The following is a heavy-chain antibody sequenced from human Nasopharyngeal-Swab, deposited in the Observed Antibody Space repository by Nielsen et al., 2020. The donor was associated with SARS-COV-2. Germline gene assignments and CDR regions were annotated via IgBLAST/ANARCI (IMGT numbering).Heavy chain of an antibody. V-gene: IGHV3-15*01. Sequence: GESLKISCAASGFTFSNAWMSWVRQAPGKGLEWVGRIKSKTDGGTTDYAAPVKGRFTISRDDSKNTLYLQMNSLKTEDTAVYYCTTDSDYRYYYYGMDVWGQGTTVTVSS. CDR3: TTDSDYRYYYYGMDV. D-gene: IGHD4/OR15-4a*01. J-gene: IGHJ6*02. CDR1: GFTFSNAW. CDR2: IKSKTDGGTT.